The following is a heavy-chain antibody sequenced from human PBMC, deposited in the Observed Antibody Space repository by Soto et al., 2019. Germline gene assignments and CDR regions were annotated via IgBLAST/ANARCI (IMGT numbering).Heavy chain of an antibody. J-gene: IGHJ4*02. D-gene: IGHD3-9*01. V-gene: IGHV4-59*08. Sequence: SETLSLTCTVSGGSISSYYWSWIRQPPGKGLEWIGYIYYSGSTNYNPSLKSRVTISVDTSKNQFSLKLSSVTAADTAVYYCARGYDLLTLFDYWGQGTLVAVSS. CDR2: IYYSGST. CDR3: ARGYDLLTLFDY. CDR1: GGSISSYY.